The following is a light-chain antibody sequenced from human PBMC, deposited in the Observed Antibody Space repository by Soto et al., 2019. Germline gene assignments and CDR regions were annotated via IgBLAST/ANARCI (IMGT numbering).Light chain of an antibody. CDR3: QEYGSSPPNT. J-gene: IGKJ2*01. V-gene: IGKV3-20*01. CDR2: GSS. CDR1: QSVSNNY. Sequence: EVVLTQSPGTLSLSPGERATLSCRASQSVSNNYFAWYQQKPGQAPRLLIFGSSDRATSILARFSGSGSGTGWTLTISRLATENFAVYYCQEYGSSPPNTFGRGTKLEIK.